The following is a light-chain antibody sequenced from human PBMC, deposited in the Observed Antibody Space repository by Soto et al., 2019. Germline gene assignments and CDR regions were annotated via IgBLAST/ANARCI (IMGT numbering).Light chain of an antibody. CDR1: QSISSW. CDR3: QQYDNHFWT. V-gene: IGKV1-5*03. Sequence: DIQMTQSPSTLSASVGDRVTITCRASQSISSWLAWYQQKPGKAPRLLMYKVSSLQSGVPSRFIGSGSGKEFTLTISSLQPDDFATYYCQQYDNHFWTFGQGTKVEIK. J-gene: IGKJ1*01. CDR2: KVS.